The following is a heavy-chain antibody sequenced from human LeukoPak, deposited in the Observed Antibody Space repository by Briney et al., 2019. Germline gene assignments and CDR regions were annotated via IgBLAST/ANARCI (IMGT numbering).Heavy chain of an antibody. J-gene: IGHJ4*02. CDR3: ARSYTAMDPGFY. V-gene: IGHV1-69*05. CDR1: GGTFSSYA. Sequence: GASVKVSCKASGGTFSSYAISWVRQAPGQGLEWMGGIIPIFGTANYAQKFQGRVTITTDESTSTAYMELSSLRSEDTAVYYCARSYTAMDPGFYWGQGTLVTVS. D-gene: IGHD5-18*01. CDR2: IIPIFGTA.